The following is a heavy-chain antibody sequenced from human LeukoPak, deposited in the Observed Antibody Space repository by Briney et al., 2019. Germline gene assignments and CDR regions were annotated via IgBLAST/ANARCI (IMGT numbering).Heavy chain of an antibody. V-gene: IGHV1-8*01. D-gene: IGHD4-17*01. CDR2: MNPNSGNT. CDR1: GYTFPSYD. CDR3: ARGIGSTTVTTLEYYFDY. Sequence: ASVTVSCKASGYTFPSYDINWVRQATGQGLEWIGWMNPNSGNTGYAQKFQGRVTMTRNTSISTAYMELSSLRSEDTAVYYCARGIGSTTVTTLEYYFDYWGQGTLVTVSS. J-gene: IGHJ4*02.